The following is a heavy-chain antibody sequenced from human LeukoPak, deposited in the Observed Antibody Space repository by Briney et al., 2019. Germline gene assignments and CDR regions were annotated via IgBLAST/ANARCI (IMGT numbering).Heavy chain of an antibody. CDR3: VRGPRYYDDSGFHYGVFDI. CDR2: IYPGGDI. D-gene: IGHD3-22*01. V-gene: IGHV3-53*01. Sequence: GGSLRLSCAASEGTVTSYYRSWVRQAPGKGLQWVSVIYPGGDIYYADSVKGRFIISVDNSKNPLSLQMNSLTADDTAVYYCVRGPRYYDDSGFHYGVFDIWGQGTVVTVSS. CDR1: EGTVTSYY. J-gene: IGHJ3*02.